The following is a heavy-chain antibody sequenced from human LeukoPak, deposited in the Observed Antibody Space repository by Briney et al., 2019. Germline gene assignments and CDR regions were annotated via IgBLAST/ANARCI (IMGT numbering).Heavy chain of an antibody. V-gene: IGHV3-66*02. CDR3: ATKYGES. J-gene: IGHJ5*02. CDR1: GFTVSTSY. D-gene: IGHD4/OR15-4a*01. Sequence: RTGGSRRLSCVVSGFTVSTSYMAWVRQAPGKGLECVSLIWIDGTTHYADSVKGRFTISGDNSKNTLYLQMNSLRPEDTAVYYGATKYGESWGQGTLVTVSS. CDR2: IWIDGTT.